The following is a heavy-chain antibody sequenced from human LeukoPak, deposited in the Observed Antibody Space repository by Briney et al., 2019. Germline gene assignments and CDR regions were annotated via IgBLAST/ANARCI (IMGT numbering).Heavy chain of an antibody. V-gene: IGHV4-39*01. CDR2: IYYSGST. D-gene: IGHD3-22*01. CDR3: ARRHYYDSSGYY. CDR1: GGSINSDSYY. J-gene: IGHJ4*02. Sequence: PSETLSLTCSVSGGSINSDSYYGGWIRQPAGQGLELIGTIYYSGSTYYNPSLKSRVTISADTSKNQFSLKLSSVTAADTAVYYCARRHYYDSSGYYWGQGTLVTVSS.